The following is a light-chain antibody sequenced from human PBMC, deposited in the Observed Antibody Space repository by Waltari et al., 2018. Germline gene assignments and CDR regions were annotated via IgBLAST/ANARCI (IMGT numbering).Light chain of an antibody. CDR3: QQRSNWTPHT. V-gene: IGKV3-11*01. CDR2: DAS. J-gene: IGKJ2*01. CDR1: QSVGSY. Sequence: DIVLTPSPATLSLSPGDTATLSCRASQSVGSYLAWYQQKPGQPPRLLIYDASNRATGVPARLRGSGSGTDFTLTISSREDEDVAVYYCQQRSNWTPHTFGQGARLEIK.